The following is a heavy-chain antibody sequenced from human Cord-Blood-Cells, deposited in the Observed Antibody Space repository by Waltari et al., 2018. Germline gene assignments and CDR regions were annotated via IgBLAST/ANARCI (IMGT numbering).Heavy chain of an antibody. V-gene: IGHV4-34*01. CDR3: ARHRKRVRGVIDY. CDR2: INHSGST. D-gene: IGHD3-10*01. CDR1: GGPFSGYY. Sequence: QVQLQQWGAGLLKPSETLSLTGAGYGGPFSGYYWSWIRQPPGKGLEWIGEINHSGSTNYNPSLKSRVTISVDTSKNQFSLKLSSVTAADTAVYYCARHRKRVRGVIDYWGQGTLVTVSS. J-gene: IGHJ4*02.